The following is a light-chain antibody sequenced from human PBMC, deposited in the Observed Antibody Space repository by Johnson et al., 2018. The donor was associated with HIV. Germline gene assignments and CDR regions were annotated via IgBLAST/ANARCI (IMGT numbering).Light chain of an antibody. CDR1: SSNIASNY. Sequence: QPVLTQPPSVSAAPGQKVTISCSGSSSNIASNYVSWYQQIPGTAPKLLIYVNNKRPSGIPDRFSASKSATSAALGITGLQTGDEADYYCGTWDSSLSDYVFGTGTKVTVL. J-gene: IGLJ1*01. V-gene: IGLV1-51*01. CDR3: GTWDSSLSDYV. CDR2: VNN.